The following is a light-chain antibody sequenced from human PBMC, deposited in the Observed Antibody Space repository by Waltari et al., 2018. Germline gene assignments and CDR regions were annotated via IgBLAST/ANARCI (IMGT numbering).Light chain of an antibody. J-gene: IGLJ3*02. Sequence: WYQQHPGKAPKLISSDVSKRPSGVSNRFTGSKSDNTASLTISGLQAEDEADYYCSSYTSSSTWVFGGGTKLTVL. V-gene: IGLV2-14*04. CDR3: SSYTSSSTWV. CDR2: DVS.